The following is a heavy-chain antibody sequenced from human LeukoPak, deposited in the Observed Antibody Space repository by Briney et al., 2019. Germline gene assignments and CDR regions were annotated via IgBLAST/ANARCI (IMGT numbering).Heavy chain of an antibody. J-gene: IGHJ6*03. CDR1: GFTFSSYG. V-gene: IGHV3-64*01. CDR2: ISSNGGST. CDR3: ARSPYYYYMDV. Sequence: GGSLRLSCAASGFTFSSYGMHWVRQAPGKGLEDVSAISSNGGSTYYANSVKGRSTISRDNSKNTLYLQMGSLRAEDMAVYYCARSPYYYYMDVWGKGTTVTVSS.